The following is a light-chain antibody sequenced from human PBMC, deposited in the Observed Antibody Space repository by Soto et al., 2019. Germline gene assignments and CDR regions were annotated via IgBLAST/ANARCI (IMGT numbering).Light chain of an antibody. CDR2: GAS. CDR3: QQYGSSSWT. V-gene: IGKV3-20*01. Sequence: EIVLTQSPGTLSLSPGERATLSCRASQSVSSSYLAWYQQKPGQAPRLLIYGASSRATGIPDRFSGSGSGTAFTITISRLESEDFAVYYCQQYGSSSWTFGQGTKVEIK. J-gene: IGKJ1*01. CDR1: QSVSSSY.